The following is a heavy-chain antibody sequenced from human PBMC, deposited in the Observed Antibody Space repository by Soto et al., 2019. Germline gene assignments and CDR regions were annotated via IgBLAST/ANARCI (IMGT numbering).Heavy chain of an antibody. CDR1: GFTFSSYG. CDR2: ISYDGSNK. CDR3: AKRARCSSTSCYEPYYMDV. Sequence: QVQLVESGGGVVQPGRSLRLSCAASGFTFSSYGMHWVRQAPGKGLEWVAVISYDGSNKYYADSVKGRFTISRDNSKNTLYLQMNSLRAEDTAVYYCAKRARCSSTSCYEPYYMDVWGIGTTVTVSS. D-gene: IGHD2-2*01. V-gene: IGHV3-30*18. J-gene: IGHJ6*03.